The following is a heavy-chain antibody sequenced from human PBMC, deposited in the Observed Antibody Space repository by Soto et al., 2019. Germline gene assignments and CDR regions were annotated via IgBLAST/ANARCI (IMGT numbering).Heavy chain of an antibody. Sequence: GASVKVSFKASGGTFSSYAISWVRQAPGQGLEWMGGIIPIFGTANYAQKFQGRVTITADESTSTAYMELSSLRSEDTAVYYCAAPRGLVMAYWGQGTLVTVSS. CDR3: AAPRGLVMAY. CDR2: IIPIFGTA. J-gene: IGHJ4*02. CDR1: GGTFSSYA. V-gene: IGHV1-69*13. D-gene: IGHD6-19*01.